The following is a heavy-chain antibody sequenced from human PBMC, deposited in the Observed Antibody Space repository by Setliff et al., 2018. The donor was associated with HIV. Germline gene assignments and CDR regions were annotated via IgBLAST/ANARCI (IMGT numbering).Heavy chain of an antibody. J-gene: IGHJ3*02. V-gene: IGHV1-18*04. Sequence: ASVKVSCKASGYSFTFYGLHWVRQAPGQGLEWMGWVSVYNGNTKYAENFQDRLTLTTDASKGTGFMELRGLRSADPAVYSCATPGVGAGAFDIWGRGTMVTVSS. D-gene: IGHD3-10*01. CDR3: ATPGVGAGAFDI. CDR2: VSVYNGNT. CDR1: GYSFTFYG.